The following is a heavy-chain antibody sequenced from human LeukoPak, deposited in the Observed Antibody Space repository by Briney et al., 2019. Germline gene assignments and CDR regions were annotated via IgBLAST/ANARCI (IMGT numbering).Heavy chain of an antibody. V-gene: IGHV1-18*01. D-gene: IGHD6-19*01. Sequence: VASVKVSCKASGYSFTSYGISWVRQAPGQGLEWMGWISAYNGNTNYAQKLQGRVTMTTETSTSTAYMELRSLRSDDTAVYYCAREIYTSGWEYYFDYWGQGTLATVSS. CDR1: GYSFTSYG. CDR2: ISAYNGNT. J-gene: IGHJ4*02. CDR3: AREIYTSGWEYYFDY.